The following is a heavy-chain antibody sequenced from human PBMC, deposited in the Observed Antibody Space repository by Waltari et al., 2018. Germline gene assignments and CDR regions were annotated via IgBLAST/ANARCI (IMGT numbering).Heavy chain of an antibody. D-gene: IGHD3-10*01. Sequence: QVQLMQSGPEVKKPGASVKVSCKASGFTFSGYGIAWVRQAPGQGPAWMGWVRAYTCNTNLAHKFQGRVTMTTDTSTGTAYMERRGLRSDDTAVYYCARPINYSGSYYRYFDYWGQGTLVIVSS. J-gene: IGHJ4*02. CDR3: ARPINYSGSYYRYFDY. CDR2: VRAYTCNT. V-gene: IGHV1-18*01. CDR1: GFTFSGYG.